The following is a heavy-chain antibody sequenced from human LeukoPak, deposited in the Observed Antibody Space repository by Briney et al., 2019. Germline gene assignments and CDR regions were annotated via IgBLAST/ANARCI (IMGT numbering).Heavy chain of an antibody. Sequence: QPGGSLRLSCAASGFSFSSTWMHWVRQAPAKGLVWVSRINQDGSSTYYADSVKGRSTISRDNAKNTLYLQMNSLRAEDTAVYYCARSNWFDPWGQGTMVTVSS. CDR1: GFSFSSTW. J-gene: IGHJ5*02. CDR3: ARSNWFDP. V-gene: IGHV3-74*01. CDR2: INQDGSST.